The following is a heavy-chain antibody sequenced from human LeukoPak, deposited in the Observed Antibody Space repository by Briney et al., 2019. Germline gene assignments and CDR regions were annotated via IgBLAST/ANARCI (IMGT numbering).Heavy chain of an antibody. D-gene: IGHD6-19*01. CDR3: ARDTRSGWYLYYYYYYMDV. CDR2: IKQDGSEK. CDR1: GFTFSSYW. J-gene: IGHJ6*03. V-gene: IGHV3-7*01. Sequence: PGGSLRLSCAASGFTFSSYWMSWVRQAPGKGLEWVANIKQDGSEKYYVDSVKGRFTISRDNAKNSLYLQMNSLRAEDTAVYYCARDTRSGWYLYYYYYYMDVWGKGTTVTVSS.